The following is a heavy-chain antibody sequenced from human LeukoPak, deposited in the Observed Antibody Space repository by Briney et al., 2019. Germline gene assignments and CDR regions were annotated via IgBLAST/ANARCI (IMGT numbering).Heavy chain of an antibody. V-gene: IGHV1-24*01. CDR2: FDPEDGET. D-gene: IGHD1-7*01. CDR3: ATGNTRTSAITVHYYYMDV. J-gene: IGHJ6*03. Sequence: ASVKVSCKVSGYTLTELSMHWVRQAPGKGLEWMGGFDPEDGETIYAQKFQGRVTMTEDTSTDTAYMELSSLRSEDTAVYYCATGNTRTSAITVHYYYMDVWGKGTTVTVSS. CDR1: GYTLTELS.